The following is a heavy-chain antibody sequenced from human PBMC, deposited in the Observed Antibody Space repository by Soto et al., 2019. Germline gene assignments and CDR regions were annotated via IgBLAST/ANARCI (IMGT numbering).Heavy chain of an antibody. CDR1: GGSISSGGYY. CDR3: ARDNSVAARPFDY. CDR2: ICYSGST. D-gene: IGHD6-6*01. Sequence: PSETLSLTCTVSGGSISSGGYYWSWIRQYPGKGLEWIGNICYSGSTYYNPSLKSRVTISVGTSKNQFSLKLNSVTAADTAVYYCARDNSVAARPFDYWGQGTLVTLSS. V-gene: IGHV4-31*03. J-gene: IGHJ4*02.